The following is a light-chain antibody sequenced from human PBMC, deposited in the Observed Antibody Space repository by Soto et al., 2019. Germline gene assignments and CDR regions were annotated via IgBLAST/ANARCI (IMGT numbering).Light chain of an antibody. CDR2: XXX. CDR1: ASDIGGYTF. Sequence: QSALTQPPSASGSPGQSVAISCTGTASDIGGYTFVSWYQQHPGKAPKLLIYXXXXXXXXXXXXXXGSKSGNTASLTVSGLQAEDEADYYCSAHGGTNPYVFGTGTKLTVL. V-gene: IGLV2-8*01. CDR3: SAHGGTNPYV. J-gene: IGLJ1*01.